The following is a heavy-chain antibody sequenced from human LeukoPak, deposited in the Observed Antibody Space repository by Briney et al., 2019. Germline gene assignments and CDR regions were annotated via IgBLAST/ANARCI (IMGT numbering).Heavy chain of an antibody. D-gene: IGHD1-26*01. CDR1: GFTSDDYA. V-gene: IGHV3-9*02. CDR3: AKGVQWELRYHAFDI. J-gene: IGHJ3*02. Sequence: GGSLRLSCAASGFTSDDYAMHRVRQAPGKGLEWVSGISWNSGSIGYADSVKGRFTISRDNAKNSLYLQMNSLRAEDTASYYCAKGVQWELRYHAFDIWGQGTMVTVSS. CDR2: ISWNSGSI.